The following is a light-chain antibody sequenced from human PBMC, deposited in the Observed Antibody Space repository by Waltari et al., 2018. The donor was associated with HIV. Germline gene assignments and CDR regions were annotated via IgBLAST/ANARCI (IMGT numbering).Light chain of an antibody. J-gene: IGKJ2*01. CDR3: QENNKWPMYT. CDR1: QCLGRK. V-gene: IGKV3-15*01. CDR2: CAS. Sequence: IMMTQSPAPLSVSPGERPTLSCRARQCLGRKFAMYQDNPGQSPMLLLYCASTTATGVPARISGSGSGTQVSHTISSLQSEDFAIYYCQENNKWPMYTFGDGTKLEMK.